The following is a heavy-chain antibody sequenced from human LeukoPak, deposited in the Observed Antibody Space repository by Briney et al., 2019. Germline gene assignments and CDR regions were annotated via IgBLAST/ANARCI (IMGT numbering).Heavy chain of an antibody. CDR2: IIPIFGTA. D-gene: IGHD6-6*01. Sequence: GASVKVSCKASGGTFSSYAISWVRRAPGQGLEWMGGIIPIFGTANYAQKFQGRVTITADKSTSTAYMELSILRSEDTAVYYCERGYKGSSSAEVTLDYWGQGTLVTVSS. J-gene: IGHJ4*02. CDR3: ERGYKGSSSAEVTLDY. V-gene: IGHV1-69*06. CDR1: GGTFSSYA.